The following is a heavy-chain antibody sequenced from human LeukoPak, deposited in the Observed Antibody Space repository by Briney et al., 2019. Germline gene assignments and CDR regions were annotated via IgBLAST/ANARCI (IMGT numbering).Heavy chain of an antibody. D-gene: IGHD2-8*01. J-gene: IGHJ5*02. CDR1: GYTFTSYG. CDR2: ISAYNGNT. V-gene: IGHV1-18*01. CDR3: ARIYCTNGVCRYYHGP. Sequence: ASVKVSCKASGYTFTSYGISWVRQAPGQGLEWMGWISAYNGNTDYAQKLQGRVTMTTDTSTSTAYMELRSLRSDDTAVYYCARIYCTNGVCRYYHGPWGQGTLVTVSS.